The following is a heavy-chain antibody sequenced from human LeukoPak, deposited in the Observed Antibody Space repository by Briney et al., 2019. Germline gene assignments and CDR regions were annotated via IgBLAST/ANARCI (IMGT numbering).Heavy chain of an antibody. Sequence: GGSLRLSCAASGVTVSNNYMSWVRQAPGKGLEWVAFIRYDGSNKYYADSVKGRFTISRDNSKNTLYLQMNSLRAEDTAVYYCARVNLGYYYTSGPNDYWGQGTLVTVSS. D-gene: IGHD3-10*01. CDR2: IRYDGSNK. V-gene: IGHV3-30*02. CDR3: ARVNLGYYYTSGPNDY. J-gene: IGHJ4*02. CDR1: GVTVSNNY.